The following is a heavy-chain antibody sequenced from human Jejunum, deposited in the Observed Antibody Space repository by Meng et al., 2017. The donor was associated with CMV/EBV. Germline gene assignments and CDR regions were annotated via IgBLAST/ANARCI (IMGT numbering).Heavy chain of an antibody. V-gene: IGHV3-74*01. J-gene: IGHJ5*02. CDR3: VRVEEQLS. CDR2: INSDGTST. Sequence: GQLVEAGGGFVKPGVSLRLSCAASGFTFSSNWMHWVRQAPGKGLVWVSHINSDGTSTNYADSVKGRFTISRDNAKNTLYLQMSSLTADDTAVYYCVRVEEQLSWGQGSLVTVSS. CDR1: GFTFSSNW. D-gene: IGHD6-13*01.